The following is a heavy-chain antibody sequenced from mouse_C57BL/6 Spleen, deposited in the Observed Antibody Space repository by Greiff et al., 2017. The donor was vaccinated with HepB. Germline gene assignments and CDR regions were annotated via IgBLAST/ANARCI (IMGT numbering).Heavy chain of an antibody. CDR2: IHPNSGST. CDR1: GYTFTSYW. D-gene: IGHD1-1*01. J-gene: IGHJ3*01. Sequence: VQLQQPGAELVKPGASVKLSCKASGYTFTSYWMHWVKQRPGQGLEWIGMIHPNSGSTNYNEKFKSKATLTVDKSSSTAYMQLSSLTSEDSAVYYCARGRYYGSSPAWFAYWGQGTLVTVSA. V-gene: IGHV1-64*01. CDR3: ARGRYYGSSPAWFAY.